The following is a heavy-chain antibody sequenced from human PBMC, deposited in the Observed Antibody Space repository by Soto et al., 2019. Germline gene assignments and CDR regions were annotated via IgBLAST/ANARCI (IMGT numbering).Heavy chain of an antibody. CDR3: ARDKDWAFDY. CDR1: GFTFSSYS. D-gene: IGHD3-9*01. J-gene: IGHJ4*02. V-gene: IGHV3-48*04. Sequence: EVQLVESGGGLEQPGGSLRLSCVASGFTFSSYSMVWVRKAPGKGLEWISYIFVTSTPIYYADSVKGRFTVSRDNTQNSLFLLMNSLRAEDTAISYCARDKDWAFDYWGQGTLVTVPS. CDR2: IFVTSTPI.